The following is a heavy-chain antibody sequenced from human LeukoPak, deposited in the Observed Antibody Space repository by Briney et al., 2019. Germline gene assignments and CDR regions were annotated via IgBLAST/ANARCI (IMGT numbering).Heavy chain of an antibody. CDR3: AKGRGWLQFFDY. V-gene: IGHV3-21*04. CDR2: ISTSGSYL. D-gene: IGHD5-24*01. J-gene: IGHJ4*02. Sequence: GGSLRLSCAASGFTFSSYSMNWVRQAPGKGLEWVSSISTSGSYLYYADSVKGRFTISRDNSKNTLYLQMNSLRAEDTAVYYCAKGRGWLQFFDYWGQGTLVTVSS. CDR1: GFTFSSYS.